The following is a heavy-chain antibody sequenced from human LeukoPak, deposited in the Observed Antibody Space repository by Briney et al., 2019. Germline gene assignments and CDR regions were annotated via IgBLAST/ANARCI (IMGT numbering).Heavy chain of an antibody. V-gene: IGHV1-2*02. Sequence: ASLKGSCRASGDTFTGHYMHWVRQAPGQGLLWLVWINPNSGGTNNAQKFQGRVTMTRDTSISTAYMELSRLTSDDTAVYYCARGGIVVEVTPTGGSHDYWGQGTLVTVSS. CDR3: ARGGIVVEVTPTGGSHDY. J-gene: IGHJ4*02. CDR1: GDTFTGHY. CDR2: INPNSGGT. D-gene: IGHD2-15*01.